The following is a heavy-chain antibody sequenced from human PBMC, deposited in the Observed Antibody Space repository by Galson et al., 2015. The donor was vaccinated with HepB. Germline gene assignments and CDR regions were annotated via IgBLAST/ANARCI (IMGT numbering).Heavy chain of an antibody. CDR1: GFTFSSYA. J-gene: IGHJ4*02. CDR2: ISYDGSNK. D-gene: IGHD3-10*02. CDR3: ARDVLGSVGPQNYFDY. Sequence: SLRLSCAASGFTFSSYAMHWVRQAPGKGLEWVAVISYDGSNKYYADSVKGRFTISRDNSKNTVYLQMNSLRAEDTAVYYCARDVLGSVGPQNYFDYWGQGTLVTVSS. V-gene: IGHV3-30*04.